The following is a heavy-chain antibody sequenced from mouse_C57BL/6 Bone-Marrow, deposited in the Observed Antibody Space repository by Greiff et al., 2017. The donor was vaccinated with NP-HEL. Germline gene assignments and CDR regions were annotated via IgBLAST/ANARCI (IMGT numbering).Heavy chain of an antibody. CDR3: ARDRRSAEYYCSSLYAMGY. CDR2: ISDGGSYT. D-gene: IGHD1-1*01. J-gene: IGHJ4*01. V-gene: IGHV5-4*01. CDR1: GFTFSSYA. Sequence: DVKLVESGGGLVKPGGSLKLSCAASGFTFSSYAMSWVRQTPEKRLEWVATISDGGSYTYYPDNVKGRFTISRDNAKNNPYLKMSHLKSEDTAMYYSARDRRSAEYYCSSLYAMGYWGQGTSVTVSS.